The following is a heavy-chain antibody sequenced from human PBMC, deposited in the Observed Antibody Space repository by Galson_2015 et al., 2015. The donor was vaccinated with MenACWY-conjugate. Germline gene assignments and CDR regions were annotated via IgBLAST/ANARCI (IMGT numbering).Heavy chain of an antibody. V-gene: IGHV3-23*01. CDR3: AKDLRLWFS. CDR2: ISGSGGST. D-gene: IGHD3-10*01. J-gene: IGHJ4*02. Sequence: SLRLSCAASGFTFSTYAMTWVRQAPGKGLEWVSTISGSGGSTYYADAVKGRSTISRDNSKNTLYLQMNSLRAEDTAVYYCAKDLRLWFSWGQGTLVTGSS. CDR1: GFTFSTYA.